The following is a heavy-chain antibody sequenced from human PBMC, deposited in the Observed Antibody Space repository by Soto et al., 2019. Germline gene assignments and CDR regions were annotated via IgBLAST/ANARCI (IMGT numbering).Heavy chain of an antibody. V-gene: IGHV1-18*01. J-gene: IGHJ6*03. CDR2: ISAYNGNT. D-gene: IGHD6-13*01. Sequence: QVQLVQSGAEVKKPGASVKVSCKASGYTFTSYGISWVRQAPGQGLEWMGWISAYNGNTNYAQNLQGRVTMTTDTSTITAYMELRSLRSDDTAVYYCARGGIAAAGTGVGYYYYMDVWGKGTTVTVSS. CDR1: GYTFTSYG. CDR3: ARGGIAAAGTGVGYYYYMDV.